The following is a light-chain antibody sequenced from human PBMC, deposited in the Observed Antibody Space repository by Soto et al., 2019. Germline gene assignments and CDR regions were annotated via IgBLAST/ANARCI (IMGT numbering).Light chain of an antibody. Sequence: DIQMTQSPPSLSASVGDRVTITCRASQSIFRSLHWYQQKPGKAPKLLIYAASNLQSGVPSRFSGSESGTDFILTISSLQPEDFATCYCQQLYAAPVTFGQGTKVEIK. CDR1: QSIFRS. V-gene: IGKV1-39*01. CDR2: AAS. J-gene: IGKJ1*01. CDR3: QQLYAAPVT.